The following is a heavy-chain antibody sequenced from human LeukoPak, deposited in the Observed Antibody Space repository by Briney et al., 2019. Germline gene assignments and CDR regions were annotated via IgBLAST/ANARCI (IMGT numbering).Heavy chain of an antibody. J-gene: IGHJ4*02. CDR1: GFTFSYNG. Sequence: GGSLRLSCVASGFTFSYNGMHWVRQAPGKGLEWVAFIRYDGSNKYYADSAKGRFTISRDNSKNTLYLQMNSLRAEDTAVYYCARGSSWCFDYWGQGTLVTVSS. D-gene: IGHD6-13*01. V-gene: IGHV3-30*02. CDR2: IRYDGSNK. CDR3: ARGSSWCFDY.